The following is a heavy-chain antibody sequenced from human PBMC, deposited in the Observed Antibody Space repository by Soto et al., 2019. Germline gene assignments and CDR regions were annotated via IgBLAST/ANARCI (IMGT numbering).Heavy chain of an antibody. CDR1: GFTFSSEA. J-gene: IGHJ5*02. CDR2: ISNSGGST. CDR3: AKAFGYSTSWYARNWFDP. Sequence: EVQLLESGGGLVQPGGSLRLSCAASGFTFSSEAMSWVRQAPGKGLEWVSSISNSGGSTNYADSVKGRFTISRDHSKNTLYLQMNSLRAEDTAVYYCAKAFGYSTSWYARNWFDPWGQGTLVTVSS. D-gene: IGHD6-13*01. V-gene: IGHV3-23*01.